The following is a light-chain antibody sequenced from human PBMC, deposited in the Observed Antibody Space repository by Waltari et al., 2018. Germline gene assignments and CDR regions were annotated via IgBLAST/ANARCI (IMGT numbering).Light chain of an antibody. CDR1: QTLNNDY. Sequence: EIVLTQSPGTLTLSAGKRATLSCMASQTLNNDYLAWYQQKPGQSPGLLIFAASKRATGVPDRFRGSGSGTDFTLTISRLEPEDFAMYYCQQYGSSPYSFGQGARVDFK. CDR2: AAS. V-gene: IGKV3-20*01. CDR3: QQYGSSPYS. J-gene: IGKJ2*01.